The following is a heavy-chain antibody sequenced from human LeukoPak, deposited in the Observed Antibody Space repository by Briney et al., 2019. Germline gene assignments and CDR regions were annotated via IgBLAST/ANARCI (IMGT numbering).Heavy chain of an antibody. CDR3: AKLGVDDGSGYYYVTDY. Sequence: PGGSLRLSCAASGFTFSSYGMHWVRQAPGKGLEWVAFIRYDGSNKYYADSVKGRFTISRDNSKNTLYLQMNSLRAEDTAVYYCAKLGVDDGSGYYYVTDYWGQGTLVTVSS. CDR2: IRYDGSNK. V-gene: IGHV3-30*02. D-gene: IGHD3-22*01. J-gene: IGHJ4*02. CDR1: GFTFSSYG.